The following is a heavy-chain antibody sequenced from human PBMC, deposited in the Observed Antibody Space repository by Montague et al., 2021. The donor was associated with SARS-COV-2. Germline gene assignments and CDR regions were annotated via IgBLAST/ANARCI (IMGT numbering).Heavy chain of an antibody. CDR1: GGSISSYY. Sequence: SETLSLTCTVSGGSISSYYWSWIRQPPGKGLEWIGYIYYGGSTNYSPSFKGRVNMSVDTSNNQFSLRLTSVTAADTAVYYCARLRRPDGYSYWFGPWGQGTLVTVSS. D-gene: IGHD5-24*01. CDR2: IYYGGST. V-gene: IGHV4-59*08. J-gene: IGHJ5*02. CDR3: ARLRRPDGYSYWFGP.